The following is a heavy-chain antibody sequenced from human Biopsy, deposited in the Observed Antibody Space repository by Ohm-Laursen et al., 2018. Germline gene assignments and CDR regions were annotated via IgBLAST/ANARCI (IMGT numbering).Heavy chain of an antibody. CDR3: ARHYYDTSGYNWFDP. V-gene: IGHV1-69*06. J-gene: IGHJ5*02. CDR2: VMPFFGTA. CDR1: GGTFSSDI. D-gene: IGHD3-22*01. Sequence: SVNVSCKASGGTFSSDIFAWVRQAPGQRPEWMGDVMPFFGTAQYAPKLQGRVSMTADKTTYTAYMELTSLTSEDTAVYFWARHYYDTSGYNWFDPWGQGTLVTVSS.